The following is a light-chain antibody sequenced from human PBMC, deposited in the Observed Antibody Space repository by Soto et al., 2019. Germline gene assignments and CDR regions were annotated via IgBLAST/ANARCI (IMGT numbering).Light chain of an antibody. V-gene: IGLV2-18*02. CDR2: EVS. J-gene: IGLJ3*02. CDR1: SSDVGTYNR. CDR3: SSYTSSYTSSHTGV. Sequence: QSALTQPPSVSGSPGQSVTISCTGTSSDVGTYNRVSWFQQPPGTAPKLIIYEVSNRPSGVPDRFSGSKSGNTASLSISGLRAEDEADYYCSSYTSSYTSSHTGVFGGGTQLTVL.